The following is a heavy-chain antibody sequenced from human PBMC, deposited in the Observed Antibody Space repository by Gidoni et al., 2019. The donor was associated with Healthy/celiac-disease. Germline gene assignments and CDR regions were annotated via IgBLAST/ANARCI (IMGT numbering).Heavy chain of an antibody. CDR2: IYYSGST. V-gene: IGHV4-39*01. Sequence: QLQLQESGPGLVKPSETLSLTCTVSGGSISSSSDYWGWIRQPPGKGLEWIGSIYYSGSTYYNPSLKSRVTISVDTSKNQFSLKLSSVTAADTAVYYCARHRPLRYFDWPYYFDYWGQGTLVTVSS. J-gene: IGHJ4*02. CDR1: GGSISSSSDY. CDR3: ARHRPLRYFDWPYYFDY. D-gene: IGHD3-9*01.